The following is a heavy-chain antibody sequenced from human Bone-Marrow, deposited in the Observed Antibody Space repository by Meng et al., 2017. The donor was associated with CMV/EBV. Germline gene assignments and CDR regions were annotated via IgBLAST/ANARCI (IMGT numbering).Heavy chain of an antibody. Sequence: ASVKVSCKASGYTFTSYDINWVRQATGQGLEWMGWMNPNSGNTGYAQKFQGRVTITRNTSISTAYMELSSLRSEDTAVYYCARAKYDFWSGHVDYWGQGTLVTVSS. CDR1: GYTFTSYD. CDR3: ARAKYDFWSGHVDY. D-gene: IGHD3-3*01. V-gene: IGHV1-8*03. CDR2: MNPNSGNT. J-gene: IGHJ4*02.